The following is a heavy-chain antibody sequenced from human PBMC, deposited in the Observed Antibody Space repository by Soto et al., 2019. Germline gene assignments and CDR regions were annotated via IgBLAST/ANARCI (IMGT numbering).Heavy chain of an antibody. D-gene: IGHD6-6*01. CDR1: GGSFSGYY. J-gene: IGHJ3*02. CDR3: ARGPPRIRIAARHMRAFDI. CDR2: INHSGST. Sequence: SETLSLTCAVYGGSFSGYYWSWIRQPPGKGLEWIGEINHSGSTNYNPSLKSRVTISVDTSKNQFSLKLSSVTAADTAVYYCARGPPRIRIAARHMRAFDIWGQGTMVTVSS. V-gene: IGHV4-34*01.